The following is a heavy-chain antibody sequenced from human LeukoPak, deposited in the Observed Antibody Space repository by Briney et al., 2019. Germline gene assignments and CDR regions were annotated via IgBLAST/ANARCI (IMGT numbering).Heavy chain of an antibody. J-gene: IGHJ5*02. V-gene: IGHV4-34*01. D-gene: IGHD3-10*01. Sequence: SETLSLTCAVYGGSFSGYYWGWIRQPPGKGLQWIGEITHNGYTNYNPALKSRVTISIVTSKNEFSLKVSSVTAADMAIHYCAASGGPISWFDPWGQGTLVTVSS. CDR1: GGSFSGYY. CDR3: AASGGPISWFDP. CDR2: ITHNGYT.